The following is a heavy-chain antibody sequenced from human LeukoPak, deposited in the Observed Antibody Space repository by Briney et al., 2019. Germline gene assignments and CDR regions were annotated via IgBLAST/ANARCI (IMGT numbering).Heavy chain of an antibody. J-gene: IGHJ4*02. D-gene: IGHD6-19*01. V-gene: IGHV4-34*01. CDR2: INHSGST. CDR1: GGSFSGYY. Sequence: SETLSLTCAVSGGSFSGYYWSWIRQPPGKGLEWIGEINHSGSTNYNPSLKSRVTISVDTSKNQFSLKLSSVTAADTAVYYCARGRQWLADDYWGQGTLVTVSS. CDR3: ARGRQWLADDY.